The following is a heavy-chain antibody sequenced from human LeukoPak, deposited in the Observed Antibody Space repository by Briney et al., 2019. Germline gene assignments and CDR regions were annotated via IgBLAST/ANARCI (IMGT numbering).Heavy chain of an antibody. Sequence: GGSLRLSCAASGFTFSSYAMSWVRQAPGKGLEWVSAISGSGGSTYYADSVKGRFTISRDNSKNTLYLQMNSLRAEDTAVYYCAKSDQLLTETAHFDYWGQGTLVTVSS. V-gene: IGHV3-23*01. CDR3: AKSDQLLTETAHFDY. D-gene: IGHD2-2*01. J-gene: IGHJ4*02. CDR2: ISGSGGST. CDR1: GFTFSSYA.